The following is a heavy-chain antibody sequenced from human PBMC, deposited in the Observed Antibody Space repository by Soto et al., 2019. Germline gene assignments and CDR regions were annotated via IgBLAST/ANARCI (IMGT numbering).Heavy chain of an antibody. Sequence: LSLTCAASGFTFSSYWMHWVRQAPGKGLVWVSRINSDGSSTSYADSVKGRFTISRDNAKNTLYLQMNSLRAEDTAVYYCARDDTPTVTTSYAFDIWGQGTMVTVSS. D-gene: IGHD4-17*01. J-gene: IGHJ3*02. CDR2: INSDGSST. CDR1: GFTFSSYW. V-gene: IGHV3-74*01. CDR3: ARDDTPTVTTSYAFDI.